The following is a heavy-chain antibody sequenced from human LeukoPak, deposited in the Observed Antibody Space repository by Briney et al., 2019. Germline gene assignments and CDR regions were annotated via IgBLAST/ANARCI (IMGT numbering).Heavy chain of an antibody. V-gene: IGHV4-34*01. CDR1: GGSFSGYY. Sequence: PSGTLSLTCAVYGGSFSGYYWSWIRQPPGKGLEWIGEINHSGSTNYNPSLKSRVTISVDTSKNQFSLKLSSVTAADTAVYYCARGPYYYDSSGYYSPFDYWGQGTLVTVSS. D-gene: IGHD3-22*01. J-gene: IGHJ4*02. CDR3: ARGPYYYDSSGYYSPFDY. CDR2: INHSGST.